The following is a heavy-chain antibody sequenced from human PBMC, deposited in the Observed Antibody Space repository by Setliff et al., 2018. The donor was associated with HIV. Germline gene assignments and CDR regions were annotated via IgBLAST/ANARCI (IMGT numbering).Heavy chain of an antibody. CDR3: AKGDRWLRLPSFDY. Sequence: GGSLRLSCAASGFTFSSYGMHWVRQAPGKGLEWVAFIRYDGSNKYYADSVKGRFTISRDNSKNTLYLQMNSLRAEDTAVYFCAKGDRWLRLPSFDYWGQGTPVTVSS. D-gene: IGHD5-12*01. V-gene: IGHV3-30*02. J-gene: IGHJ4*02. CDR2: IRYDGSNK. CDR1: GFTFSSYG.